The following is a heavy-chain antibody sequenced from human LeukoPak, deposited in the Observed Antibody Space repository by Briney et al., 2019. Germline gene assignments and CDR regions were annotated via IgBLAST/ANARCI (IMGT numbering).Heavy chain of an antibody. Sequence: GGSLRLSCAASGFTFSNYGMHWVRQAPGKGLEWVALISYDGSNKYYADSVKGRFTISRDNSKNTLYLQMNSLRAEDTAVYYCARVDYGDSFFDYWGQGTLVTVSS. D-gene: IGHD4-17*01. CDR2: ISYDGSNK. V-gene: IGHV3-30*03. CDR1: GFTFSNYG. J-gene: IGHJ4*02. CDR3: ARVDYGDSFFDY.